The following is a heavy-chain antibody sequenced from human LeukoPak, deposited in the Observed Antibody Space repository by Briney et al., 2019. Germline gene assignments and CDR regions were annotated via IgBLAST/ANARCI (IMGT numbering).Heavy chain of an antibody. D-gene: IGHD1-26*01. CDR3: ARGIVGPTPYFDY. V-gene: IGHV4-31*03. CDR2: IYYSGST. J-gene: IGHJ4*02. Sequence: SETLSLTCTVSGGSISSGGYYWSWIRQHPGKGLEWIGYIYYSGSTYYNPSLKSRVTISVDTSKNQFSLKLGSVTAADTAVYYCARGIVGPTPYFDYWGQGTLVTVSS. CDR1: GGSISSGGYY.